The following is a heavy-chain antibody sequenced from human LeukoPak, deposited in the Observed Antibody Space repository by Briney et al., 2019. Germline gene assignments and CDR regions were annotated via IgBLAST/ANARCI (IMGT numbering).Heavy chain of an antibody. J-gene: IGHJ4*02. V-gene: IGHV4-39*07. D-gene: IGHD3-16*02. CDR3: ARDIGYYDYVWGSYRQPGYYFDY. Sequence: PSETLSLTCTVSGGSISSSSYYWGWIRQPPGKGLEWIGSIYYSGSTYYNPSLKSRVTISVDTSKNQFSLKLSSVTAADTAVYYCARDIGYYDYVWGSYRQPGYYFDYWGQGTLVTVSS. CDR2: IYYSGST. CDR1: GGSISSSSYY.